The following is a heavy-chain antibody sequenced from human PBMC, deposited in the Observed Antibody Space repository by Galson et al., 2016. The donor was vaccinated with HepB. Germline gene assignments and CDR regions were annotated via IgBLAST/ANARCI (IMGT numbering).Heavy chain of an antibody. Sequence: SVKVSCKASGYTFTGHCIHWVRQAPGQGLEWMGWINPNSGGTKFAVKFQGRVTVTRDTSTSIAYMELSRLRSDDTVVYFCARAGLRYFDWFSPYYFDYWGQGTLVTVSS. CDR2: INPNSGGT. V-gene: IGHV1-2*02. CDR1: GYTFTGHC. CDR3: ARAGLRYFDWFSPYYFDY. D-gene: IGHD3-9*01. J-gene: IGHJ4*02.